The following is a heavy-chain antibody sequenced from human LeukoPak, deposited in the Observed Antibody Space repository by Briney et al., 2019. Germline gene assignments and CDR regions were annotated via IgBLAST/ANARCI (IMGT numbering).Heavy chain of an antibody. J-gene: IGHJ3*02. CDR2: ISGSGGST. CDR3: ARGAIAAAGFPDAFDI. D-gene: IGHD6-13*01. CDR1: GFTFSSYA. Sequence: GGSLRLSCAASGFTFSSYAMSWVRQAPGKGLEWVSAISGSGGSTYYADSVKGRFTISRDNSKNTLYLQMNSLRAEDTAVYYCARGAIAAAGFPDAFDIWGQGTMVTVSS. V-gene: IGHV3-23*01.